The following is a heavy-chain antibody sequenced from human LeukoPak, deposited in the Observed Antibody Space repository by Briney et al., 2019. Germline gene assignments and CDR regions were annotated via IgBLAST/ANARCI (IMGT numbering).Heavy chain of an antibody. CDR3: ARAQYYYDSSGTHFDY. CDR1: GGSFSGYY. CDR2: INHSGST. Sequence: PSETLSLTCAVYGGSFSGYYWSWIRQPPGKGLEWIGEINHSGSTNYNPSLKSRVTISVDTSKNQFSLKLSSVTAADTAVYYCARAQYYYDSSGTHFDYWGQGTLVTVS. D-gene: IGHD3-22*01. V-gene: IGHV4-34*01. J-gene: IGHJ4*02.